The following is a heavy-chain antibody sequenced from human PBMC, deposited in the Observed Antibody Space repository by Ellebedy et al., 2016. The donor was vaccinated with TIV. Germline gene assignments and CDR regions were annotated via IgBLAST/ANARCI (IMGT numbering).Heavy chain of an antibody. D-gene: IGHD2-21*02. J-gene: IGHJ2*01. CDR2: VYYSGSS. CDR3: ERGWFRRDRPPTAPHWVTYFDL. CDR1: GAAISSYY. Sequence: MPSETLSLTCTVPGAAISSYYWNWFRQPPGKGLEWIGYVYYSGSSNHNPSLKSHVTISLDTSKNQSSLRLNSVTAADTAIYYGERGWFRRDRPPTAPHWVTYFDLWGRGTLVTVSS. V-gene: IGHV4-59*01.